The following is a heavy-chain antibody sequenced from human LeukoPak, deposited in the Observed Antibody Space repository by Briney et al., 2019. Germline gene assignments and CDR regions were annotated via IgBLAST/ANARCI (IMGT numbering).Heavy chain of an antibody. CDR1: GYTFTSYD. D-gene: IGHD3-10*01. CDR3: ARDVGGIYYGSGSSFYYYYYYMDV. V-gene: IGHV1-18*01. J-gene: IGHJ6*03. CDR2: ISAYNGNT. Sequence: ASVKVSCKASGYTFTSYDISWVRQAPGQGLEWMGWISAYNGNTNYAQKLQGRVTMTTDTSTSTAYMELRSLRSDDTAVYYCARDVGGIYYGSGSSFYYYYYYMDVWGKGTTVTISS.